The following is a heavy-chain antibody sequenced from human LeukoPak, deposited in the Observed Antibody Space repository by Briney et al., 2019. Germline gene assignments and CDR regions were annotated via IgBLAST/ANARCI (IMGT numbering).Heavy chain of an antibody. J-gene: IGHJ4*02. CDR1: GGSITSVNL. Sequence: SGTLSLTCAVSGGSITSVNLWAWVRQPPGKGLEWVGEMYLSGTTTCNPSLKSRVTISVDRSKNQFSLKLSSVTAADTAVYYCARHYGPWGQGTLVTVSS. CDR2: MYLSGTT. CDR3: ARHYGP. V-gene: IGHV4-4*02. D-gene: IGHD3-16*01.